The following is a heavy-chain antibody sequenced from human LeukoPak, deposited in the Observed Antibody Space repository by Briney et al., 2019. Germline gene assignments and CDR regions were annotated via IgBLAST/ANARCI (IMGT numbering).Heavy chain of an antibody. D-gene: IGHD6-19*01. CDR3: ARERTSGWDAFDF. CDR1: GFTFSNYA. Sequence: GGSLRLSCAASGFTFSNYAMIWVRQAPGKGLVWVSRINSVGSSTSYADSVKGRFTISRDNAKNTLYLQMNSLRAEDTAVYYCARERTSGWDAFDFWGQGTLVTVSS. V-gene: IGHV3-74*01. J-gene: IGHJ4*02. CDR2: INSVGSST.